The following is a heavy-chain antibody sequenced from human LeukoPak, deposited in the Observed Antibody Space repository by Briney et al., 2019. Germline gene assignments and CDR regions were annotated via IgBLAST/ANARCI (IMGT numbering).Heavy chain of an antibody. D-gene: IGHD5-12*01. CDR3: ARVATTTNPPQRPFDY. J-gene: IGHJ4*02. Sequence: PSETLSLTCAVSGYSINSGYCWGWIRQPPGKGLEWIGSIYHSGSTYYNPSLKSRVTISVDTSKNQFSLKPSSVTAADTAVYYRARVATTTNPPQRPFDYWGQGTLVTVSS. CDR1: GYSINSGYC. CDR2: IYHSGST. V-gene: IGHV4-38-2*01.